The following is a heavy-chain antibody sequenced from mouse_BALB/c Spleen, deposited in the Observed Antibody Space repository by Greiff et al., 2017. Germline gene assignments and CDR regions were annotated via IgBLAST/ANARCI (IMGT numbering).Heavy chain of an antibody. D-gene: IGHD2-1*01. Sequence: QVQLQQSGAELVRPGASVTLSCKASGYTFTDYEMHWVKQTPVHGLEWIGAIDPETGGTAYNQKFKGKATLTADKSSSTAYMELRSLTSEDSAVYYCTRERGNFSMDYWGQGTSVTVSS. J-gene: IGHJ4*01. CDR2: IDPETGGT. V-gene: IGHV1-15*01. CDR3: TRERGNFSMDY. CDR1: GYTFTDYE.